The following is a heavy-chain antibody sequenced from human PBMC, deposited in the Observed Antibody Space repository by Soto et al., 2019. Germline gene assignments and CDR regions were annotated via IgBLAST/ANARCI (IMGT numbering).Heavy chain of an antibody. V-gene: IGHV4-59*08. D-gene: IGHD2-2*01. Sequence: PSETLSLTCTVSGGSISSYYWSWIRQPPGKGLEWIGYIYNSGSTNYNPSLKSRVTISVDTSKNQFSLKLSSVTAADTAVYYCARTYCINTSCYNDAFDIWGQGTMVTVSS. CDR2: IYNSGST. CDR1: GGSISSYY. CDR3: ARTYCINTSCYNDAFDI. J-gene: IGHJ3*02.